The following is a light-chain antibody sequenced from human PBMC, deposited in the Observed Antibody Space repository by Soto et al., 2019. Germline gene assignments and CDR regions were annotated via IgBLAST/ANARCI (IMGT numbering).Light chain of an antibody. J-gene: IGLJ1*01. V-gene: IGLV2-8*01. Sequence: QSVLTQPPSASGSPGQSVTISCTGTSSDVGGYNYVSWYQHHPGKAPKLMIYGVTKRPSGIPDRFSGSKSGNTASLIVSGLQVEDEADYYCSSYAGNNHYVFGTGTKVTVL. CDR2: GVT. CDR3: SSYAGNNHYV. CDR1: SSDVGGYNY.